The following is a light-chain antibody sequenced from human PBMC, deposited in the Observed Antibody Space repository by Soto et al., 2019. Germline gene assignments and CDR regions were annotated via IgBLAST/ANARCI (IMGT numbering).Light chain of an antibody. J-gene: IGKJ2*01. Sequence: EIVMTQSPATLSVSPGERATLSGRASQSVSRNLAWYQQKPGQAPRLLIYGASTRATGIPARFSGSGSGTEFTLTISSLQSEDFAVYYCQQYNNWPPYTFGQGTKLEIK. V-gene: IGKV3-15*01. CDR1: QSVSRN. CDR3: QQYNNWPPYT. CDR2: GAS.